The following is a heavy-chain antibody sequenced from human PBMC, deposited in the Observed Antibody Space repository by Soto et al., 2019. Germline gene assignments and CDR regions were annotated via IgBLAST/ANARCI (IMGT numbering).Heavy chain of an antibody. D-gene: IGHD4-17*01. J-gene: IGHJ4*02. CDR1: GFTFSSYA. V-gene: IGHV3-23*01. Sequence: EVQLLESGGGLVQPGGSLRLSCAASGFTFSSYAMSWVRQAPGKGLEWVSAISGSGGSTYYADSVKGRFTISRDNCKNTLYQQMNSLRAEDTAVYDCAKGRPMTTVTYFDYWGQGTLVTVSS. CDR2: ISGSGGST. CDR3: AKGRPMTTVTYFDY.